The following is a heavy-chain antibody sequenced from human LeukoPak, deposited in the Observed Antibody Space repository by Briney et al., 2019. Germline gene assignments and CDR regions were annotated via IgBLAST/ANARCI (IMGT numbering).Heavy chain of an antibody. Sequence: PGGSLRLSCAASGFTLSSYAMSGVRQAPGKGLEWGSAISGSGGSTYYADSLKGRFTISRDNSKNTLYLQMNSLRAEDTAVYYCAKDDGWRKFDPWGQGTLVTVSS. V-gene: IGHV3-23*01. D-gene: IGHD3-3*01. CDR3: AKDDGWRKFDP. J-gene: IGHJ5*02. CDR1: GFTLSSYA. CDR2: ISGSGGST.